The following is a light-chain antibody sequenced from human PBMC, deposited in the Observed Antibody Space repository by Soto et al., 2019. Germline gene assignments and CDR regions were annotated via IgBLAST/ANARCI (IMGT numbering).Light chain of an antibody. V-gene: IGKV2-28*01. J-gene: IGKJ3*01. CDR3: MQTLQAPPFT. CDR2: LGS. CDR1: QSLLHSNGYNY. Sequence: EIVMTQSPLSLPVTPGEPASIACRSSQSLLHSNGYNYLDWYLQKPGQSPQLLIYLGSNRASGGPARISGSGAGTDFTLKISRVEAADAGVYYCMQTLQAPPFTFGPGTRVDIK.